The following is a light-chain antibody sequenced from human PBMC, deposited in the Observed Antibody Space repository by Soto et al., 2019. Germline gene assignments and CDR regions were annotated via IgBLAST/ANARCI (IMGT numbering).Light chain of an antibody. CDR1: QSISSY. CDR3: LQDYNYLSLT. CDR2: AAS. V-gene: IGKV1-6*01. J-gene: IGKJ4*01. Sequence: IQMTQSPSSLSASVGDRVTITCRSSQSISSYLNWYQQKPGKAPKLLIYAASSLQSGVPSRFSGSGSGTDFTLTISSLQPEDFATYYCLQDYNYLSLTFGGGTKV.